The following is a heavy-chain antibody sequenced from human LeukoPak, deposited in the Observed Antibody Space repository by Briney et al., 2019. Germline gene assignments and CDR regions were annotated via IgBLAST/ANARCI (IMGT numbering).Heavy chain of an antibody. Sequence: GGSLRLSCAASGFTFSSYWMTWIRQAPGKGLEWVANIKQDGSDKYYEDSVKGRFTISRDNAKNSLYLQMSSLRAEDTAVYYCAKVLPQYSDNWPDYHMDVWGKGTTVTVSS. V-gene: IGHV3-7*01. CDR1: GFTFSSYW. D-gene: IGHD1-1*01. CDR2: IKQDGSDK. CDR3: AKVLPQYSDNWPDYHMDV. J-gene: IGHJ6*03.